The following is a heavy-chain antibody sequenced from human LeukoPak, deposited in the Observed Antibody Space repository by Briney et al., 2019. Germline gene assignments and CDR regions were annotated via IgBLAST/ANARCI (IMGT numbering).Heavy chain of an antibody. D-gene: IGHD6-19*01. CDR1: GYTLTSYG. J-gene: IGHJ3*02. CDR2: ISAYNGNT. CDR3: ARVRDSGWYKRGEEAYTI. Sequence: GASVKVSCKASGYTLTSYGISWVRQAPGQGLEWMGWISAYNGNTNHAQKFQGRVTMTTDTSTSTAYMELRSLRSDDTAVYYCARVRDSGWYKRGEEAYTIWGQGTMVTVSS. V-gene: IGHV1-18*01.